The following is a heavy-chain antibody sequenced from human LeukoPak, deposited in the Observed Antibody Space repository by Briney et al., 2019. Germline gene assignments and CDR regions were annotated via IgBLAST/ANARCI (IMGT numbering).Heavy chain of an antibody. D-gene: IGHD4-17*01. J-gene: IGHJ6*03. CDR1: GGSINNYY. V-gene: IGHV4-4*02. CDR3: ARDTGGFYYMDV. CDR2: IYHSGST. Sequence: SETLSLTCAVSGGSINNYYWSWVRQPPGKGLEWLGEIYHSGSTNYNPSLKSRVTISVDKSKNQFSLKLSSVTAADTAVYYCARDTGGFYYMDVWGKGTTVTVSS.